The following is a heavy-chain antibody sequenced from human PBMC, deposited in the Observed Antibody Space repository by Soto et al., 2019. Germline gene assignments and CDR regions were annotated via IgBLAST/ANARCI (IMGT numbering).Heavy chain of an antibody. Sequence: EVQLVESGGGLVQPGGSLRLSCSASGFTFSSYDMHWVRQGPGKGLEWVSAIGTAGDTTYAGSVKGRFTISRENAKNSVYLQMNSLRAGDTAIYFCARVIVPTLFVYWGQGTLVTVSS. CDR3: ARVIVPTLFVY. V-gene: IGHV3-13*04. CDR1: GFTFSSYD. D-gene: IGHD3-3*01. CDR2: IGTAGDT. J-gene: IGHJ4*02.